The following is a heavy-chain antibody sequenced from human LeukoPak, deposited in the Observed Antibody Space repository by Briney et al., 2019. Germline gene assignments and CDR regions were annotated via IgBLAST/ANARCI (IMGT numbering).Heavy chain of an antibody. J-gene: IGHJ6*02. D-gene: IGHD3-3*01. CDR2: IIPIFGTA. V-gene: IGHV1-69*13. CDR3: ARRRITIFGVVIMWYGMDV. CDR1: GGTFSSYA. Sequence: SVKVSCKASGGTFSSYATSWVRQAPGQGLEWMGGIIPIFGTANYAQKFQGRVTITADESTSTAYMELSSLRSEDTAVYYCARRRITIFGVVIMWYGMDVWGQGTTVTVSS.